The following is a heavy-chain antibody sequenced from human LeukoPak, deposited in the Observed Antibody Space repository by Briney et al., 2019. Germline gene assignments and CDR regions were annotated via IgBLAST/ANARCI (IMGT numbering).Heavy chain of an antibody. Sequence: SGGSLRLSCAASGFTFSSYEMHWVRQAPGKGLEWVSYISSSDSTIYYADSVKGRFTISRDNAKNSLYLQMNSLRAEDTAVYYCARLHLYCSGGSCLYYYYYYYMDVWGKGTTVTISS. CDR2: ISSSDSTI. V-gene: IGHV3-48*03. CDR3: ARLHLYCSGGSCLYYYYYYYMDV. CDR1: GFTFSSYE. D-gene: IGHD2-15*01. J-gene: IGHJ6*03.